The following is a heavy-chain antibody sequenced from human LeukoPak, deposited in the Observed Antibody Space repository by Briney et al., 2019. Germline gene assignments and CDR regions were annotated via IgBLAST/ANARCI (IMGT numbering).Heavy chain of an antibody. D-gene: IGHD2-2*01. Sequence: GGSLRLSCAASGFTFDDYAMHWVRQAPGKGLEWVSGISWNSGSIGYADSVKGRFTISRDNAKNSLYLQMNSLRAEDTALYYCAKDLPRHCSSTSCSALDYWGQGTLVTVSS. CDR1: GFTFDDYA. CDR3: AKDLPRHCSSTSCSALDY. CDR2: ISWNSGSI. J-gene: IGHJ4*02. V-gene: IGHV3-9*01.